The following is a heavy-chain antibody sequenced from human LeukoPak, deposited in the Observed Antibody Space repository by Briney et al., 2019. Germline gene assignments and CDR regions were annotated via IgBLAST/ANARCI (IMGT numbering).Heavy chain of an antibody. Sequence: PGGSLRLSRAASGFTFSSYEMNWVRQAPGKGLEWVSIIHISGSTYYADSVRGRFTISRDNSKNTVYLQMNSLRAEDTAVYYCARAVEYLPLDYWGQGTLVAVSS. D-gene: IGHD2/OR15-2a*01. J-gene: IGHJ4*02. CDR1: GFTFSSYE. V-gene: IGHV3-66*01. CDR2: IHISGST. CDR3: ARAVEYLPLDY.